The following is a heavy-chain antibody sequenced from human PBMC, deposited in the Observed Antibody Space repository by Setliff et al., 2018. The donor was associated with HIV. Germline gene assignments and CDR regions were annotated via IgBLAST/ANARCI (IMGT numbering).Heavy chain of an antibody. CDR2: IYFSGKT. CDR1: GYSISSGSY. D-gene: IGHD1-26*01. V-gene: IGHV4-38-2*01. Sequence: PSETLSLTCAVSGYSISSGSYWAWIRHSPGKGLEWIGYIYFSGKTNYNPSLKSRVSISVDTSKSQFSLKLSSVTAADTAVYYCARAYSGSFDYWGQGTLVTVSS. CDR3: ARAYSGSFDY. J-gene: IGHJ4*02.